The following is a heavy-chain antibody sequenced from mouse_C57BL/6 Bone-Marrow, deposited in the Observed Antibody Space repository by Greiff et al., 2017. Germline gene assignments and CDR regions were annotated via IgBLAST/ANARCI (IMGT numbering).Heavy chain of an antibody. CDR3: GGNLKYFDV. V-gene: IGHV1-9*01. D-gene: IGHD2-1*01. J-gene: IGHJ1*03. CDR2: ILPGSGST. CDR1: GYTFTGYW. Sequence: VQLQQSGAELMKPGASVKLSCKATGYTFTGYWIEWVKQRPGHGLGWIGEILPGSGSTNYNEKFKGKATFTAYTSSNSAYMQLSSLTTEDSAIYYCGGNLKYFDVWGTGTTVTVSS.